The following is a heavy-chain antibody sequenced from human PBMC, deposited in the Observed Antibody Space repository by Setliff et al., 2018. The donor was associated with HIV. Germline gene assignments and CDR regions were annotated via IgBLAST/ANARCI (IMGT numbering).Heavy chain of an antibody. Sequence: GGSLRLSCAASGFTFSGSTIHWVRQNSGKRLEWVGHIRSKTNNYATAYVASVRGRFTISRDDSKNTAYLQMSGLKAEDTAVYFCNRQGSAWGSDYWGPGTLVTVSS. CDR1: GFTFSGST. V-gene: IGHV3-73*01. D-gene: IGHD7-27*01. CDR3: NRQGSAWGSDY. J-gene: IGHJ4*02. CDR2: IRSKTNNYAT.